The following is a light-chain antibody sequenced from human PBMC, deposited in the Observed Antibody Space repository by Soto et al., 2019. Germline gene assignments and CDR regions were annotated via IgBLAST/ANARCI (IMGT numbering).Light chain of an antibody. CDR1: SGHSYYA. V-gene: IGLV4-69*01. CDR3: QTWGTGGVV. J-gene: IGLJ2*01. Sequence: QLVLTQSPSASASLGASVKLTCTLSSGHSYYAIAWHQQQPEKGPRYLMKLNSDGSHSKGDGIPDRFSGSSSGAERYLTISRLQSEDEADYYCQTWGTGGVVFGGGTKLTVL. CDR2: LNSDGSH.